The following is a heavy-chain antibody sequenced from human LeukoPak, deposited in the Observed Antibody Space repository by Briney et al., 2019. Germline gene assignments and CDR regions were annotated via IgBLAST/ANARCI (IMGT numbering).Heavy chain of an antibody. D-gene: IGHD3-3*01. CDR2: IYYSGST. CDR1: GGSVSSGSYY. J-gene: IGHJ6*02. V-gene: IGHV4-61*01. CDR3: ARDTYYGFWSGYHPYYYYGMDV. Sequence: PSETLSLTCTVSGGSVSSGSYYWSWIRQPPGKGLEWIGYIYYSGSTNYNPSLKSRVTISVDTSKNQFSLKLSSVSAADTAVYYCARDTYYGFWSGYHPYYYYGMDVWGQGTTVTVSS.